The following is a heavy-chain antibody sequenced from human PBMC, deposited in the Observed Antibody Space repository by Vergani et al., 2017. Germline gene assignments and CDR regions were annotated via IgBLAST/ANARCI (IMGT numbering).Heavy chain of an antibody. J-gene: IGHJ5*02. V-gene: IGHV1-69*09. Sequence: VQLVESGAEVKKPGSSVKVSCKASGGTFSSYAISWVRQAPGQGLEWMGRIIPILGIANYAQKFQGRVTITADKSTSTAYMELSSLRSEDTAVYYCARDPYSSGSNWFDPWGQGTLVTVSS. CDR1: GGTFSSYA. D-gene: IGHD6-19*01. CDR3: ARDPYSSGSNWFDP. CDR2: IIPILGIA.